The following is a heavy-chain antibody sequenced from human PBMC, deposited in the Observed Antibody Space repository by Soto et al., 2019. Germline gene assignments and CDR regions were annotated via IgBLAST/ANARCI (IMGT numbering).Heavy chain of an antibody. V-gene: IGHV3-30*18. J-gene: IGHJ3*02. CDR3: AKDVTMIVDAFDI. CDR1: GSTFSSYG. CDR2: ISYDGSNK. D-gene: IGHD3-22*01. Sequence: GGSLRLSCAASGSTFSSYGMHWVRQAPGKGLEWVAVISYDGSNKYYADSVKGRFTISRDNSKNTLYLQMNSLRAEDTAVYYCAKDVTMIVDAFDIWGQGTMVTVSS.